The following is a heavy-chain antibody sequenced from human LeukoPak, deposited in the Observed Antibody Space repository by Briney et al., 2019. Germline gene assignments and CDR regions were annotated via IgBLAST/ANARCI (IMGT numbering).Heavy chain of an antibody. J-gene: IGHJ4*02. D-gene: IGHD6-19*01. CDR1: GGSISSYY. V-gene: IGHV4-59*08. Sequence: KPSETLSLTCTVSGGSISSYYWSWIRQPPGKGLEWIGYIYYSGSTNYNPSLKSRVTISVGTSKNQSSLKLSSVTAADTAVYYCATHNSDWYAIDYWGQGTLVTVSS. CDR3: ATHNSDWYAIDY. CDR2: IYYSGST.